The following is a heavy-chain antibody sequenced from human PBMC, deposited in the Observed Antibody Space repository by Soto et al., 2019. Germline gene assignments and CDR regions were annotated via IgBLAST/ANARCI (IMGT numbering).Heavy chain of an antibody. D-gene: IGHD3-10*01. J-gene: IGHJ4*02. CDR1: GFAFSSYA. V-gene: IGHV3-30-3*01. CDR3: ARDQMRGHRDYCDY. CDR2: ISYNGDTT. Sequence: GGSLRLSCAASGFAFSSYAMHWVRQAPGKGLEWVAVISYNGDTTYYAESVKGRFTISRDNSKNTLYLQMNSLRAEDTAVYYCARDQMRGHRDYCDYWGQGTLVTVSS.